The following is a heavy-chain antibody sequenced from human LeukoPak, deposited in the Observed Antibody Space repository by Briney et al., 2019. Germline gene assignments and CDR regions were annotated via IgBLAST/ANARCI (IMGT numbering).Heavy chain of an antibody. CDR2: IIPIFGTA. J-gene: IGHJ6*02. Sequence: SVKVSCKASGGIFISYAISWVRQAPGQGLEWMGGIIPIFGTANYAQKFQGRVTITADESTSTAYMELSSLRSEDTAVYYCARTVAASHYYYYGMDVWGQGTTVTVSS. D-gene: IGHD2-15*01. V-gene: IGHV1-69*13. CDR1: GGIFISYA. CDR3: ARTVAASHYYYYGMDV.